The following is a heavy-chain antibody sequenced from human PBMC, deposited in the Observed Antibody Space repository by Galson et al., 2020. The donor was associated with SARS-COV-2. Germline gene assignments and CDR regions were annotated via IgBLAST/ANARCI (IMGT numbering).Heavy chain of an antibody. CDR3: ARGTYDILTGYRADDAFDI. Sequence: ASVKVSCKASGYTFTGYYMHWVPQAPGQGLEWMGWINPNSGGTNYAQKFQGRVTMTRDTSISTAYMELSRLRSDDTAVYYCARGTYDILTGYRADDAFDIWGQGTMVTVSS. V-gene: IGHV1-2*02. CDR2: INPNSGGT. D-gene: IGHD3-9*01. CDR1: GYTFTGYY. J-gene: IGHJ3*02.